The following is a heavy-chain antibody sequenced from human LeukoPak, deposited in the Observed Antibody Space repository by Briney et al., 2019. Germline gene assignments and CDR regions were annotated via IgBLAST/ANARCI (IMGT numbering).Heavy chain of an antibody. D-gene: IGHD6-13*01. V-gene: IGHV3-30*02. CDR1: GFTFSGFG. CDR3: AKRDSAGSGTGKYYFDY. Sequence: PGGSLRLSCAASGFTFSGFGMHWVRQAPGKGLEWVAFIQYNGNNKYYANSVKGRFTLSRDNSENTPYLQMNSPRAEDTAIYYCAKRDSAGSGTGKYYFDYWGQGTLVTVSS. J-gene: IGHJ4*02. CDR2: IQYNGNNK.